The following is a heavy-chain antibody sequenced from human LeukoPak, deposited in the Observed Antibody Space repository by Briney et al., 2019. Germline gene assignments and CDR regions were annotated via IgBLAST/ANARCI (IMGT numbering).Heavy chain of an antibody. V-gene: IGHV3-74*01. CDR1: GFSFSTQR. Sequence: PGGSLRLSCAASGFSFSTQRMHWVRQAPGKGLVWVSYINIDERITGYADSVKGRFTISRDNSKNTLYLQMNSLRAEDTAVYYCAKELNYYDSSGYYYVFGYFDYWGQGTLVTVSS. CDR3: AKELNYYDSSGYYYVFGYFDY. CDR2: INIDERIT. D-gene: IGHD3-22*01. J-gene: IGHJ4*02.